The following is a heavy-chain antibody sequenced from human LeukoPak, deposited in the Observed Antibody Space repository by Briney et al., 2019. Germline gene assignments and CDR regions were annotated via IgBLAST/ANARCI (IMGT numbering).Heavy chain of an antibody. CDR2: IYYSGST. J-gene: IGHJ4*02. CDR3: ARHYGP. Sequence: SETLSLTCSVSGGSISTYFWSWIRQPPGKGLEWIGSIYYSGSTYYNPSLKSRVTISVDTSKNQFSLKLNSVTATDTAVYYCARHYGPWGQGTLVTVSS. V-gene: IGHV4-59*08. D-gene: IGHD3-10*01. CDR1: GGSISTYF.